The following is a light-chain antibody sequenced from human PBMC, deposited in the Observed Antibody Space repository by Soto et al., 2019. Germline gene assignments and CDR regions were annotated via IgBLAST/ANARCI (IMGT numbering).Light chain of an antibody. Sequence: EIVMTQAPATMSVSAGERATLSCRASQSVSTKLAWYQQRPGQAPRLLIHDASTRATGIPARFSGSGSGTEFTLTISSLQSEDFAVYYCQQYNTWPPAWTFGQGTKVDI. CDR3: QQYNTWPPAWT. J-gene: IGKJ1*01. CDR1: QSVSTK. V-gene: IGKV3-15*01. CDR2: DAS.